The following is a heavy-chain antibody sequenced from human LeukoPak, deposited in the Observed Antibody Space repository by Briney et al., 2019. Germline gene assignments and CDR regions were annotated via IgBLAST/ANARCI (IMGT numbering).Heavy chain of an antibody. CDR2: IYPEDSDT. V-gene: IGHV5-51*01. CDR3: ARRAAVGYTSGWYREFDY. Sequence: GESLKISYEASGYNFTSYWIGWVRQVPGKGLEWMGIIYPEDSDTRYSPSFQGQVTISVDNSITTAYLQWGSLKASDTAIFYCARRAAVGYTSGWYREFDYWGQGTLVTVSS. D-gene: IGHD6-19*01. J-gene: IGHJ4*02. CDR1: GYNFTSYW.